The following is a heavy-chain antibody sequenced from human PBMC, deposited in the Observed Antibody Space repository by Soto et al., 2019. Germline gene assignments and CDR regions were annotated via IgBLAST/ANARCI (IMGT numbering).Heavy chain of an antibody. J-gene: IGHJ4*02. D-gene: IGHD2-21*01. CDR1: GFMFSAYC. Sequence: GGSLRLSCAASGFMFSAYCMSWARQAPGKGLEWVANIKDDGSETYYVDSVKGRFTISRDNAKNSPYLQMNSLRAEDTAVYYCARDDWTEWGQGTLVTVSS. CDR2: IKDDGSET. CDR3: ARDDWTE. V-gene: IGHV3-7*01.